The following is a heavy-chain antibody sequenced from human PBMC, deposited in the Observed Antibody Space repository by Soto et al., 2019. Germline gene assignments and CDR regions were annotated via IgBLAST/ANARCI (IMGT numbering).Heavy chain of an antibody. D-gene: IGHD6-13*01. CDR3: ARAVAAAGKIDY. CDR1: GGSFSGYY. V-gene: IGHV4-34*01. J-gene: IGHJ4*02. CDR2: INHSGST. Sequence: QVQLQQWGAGLLKPSETLSLTCAVYGGSFSGYYWSWIRQPPGKGLEWIGEINHSGSTNYNPSLKSRXTKXVXRSKNQFSLKLSSVTAADTAVYYCARAVAAAGKIDYWGQGTLVTVSS.